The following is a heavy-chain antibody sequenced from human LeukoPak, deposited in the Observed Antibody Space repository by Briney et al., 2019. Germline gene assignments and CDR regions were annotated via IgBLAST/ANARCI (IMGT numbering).Heavy chain of an antibody. CDR2: INHSGST. CDR3: ARGLLGSSSWHGDWFDP. Sequence: TSETLSLTCVVYGGSFSGYYWSWIRQPPGKGLEWIGEINHSGSTNYNPSLKSRVTISVDTSKNQFSLKLSSVTAADTAVYYCARGLLGSSSWHGDWFDPWGQGTLVTVSS. J-gene: IGHJ5*02. V-gene: IGHV4-34*01. CDR1: GGSFSGYY. D-gene: IGHD6-13*01.